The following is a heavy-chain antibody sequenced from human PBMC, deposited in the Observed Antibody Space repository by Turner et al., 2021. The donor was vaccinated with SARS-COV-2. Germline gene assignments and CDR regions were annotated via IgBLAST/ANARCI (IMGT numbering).Heavy chain of an antibody. V-gene: IGHV3-30*18. CDR3: AKGPYYYYGSGSYYSLPLDY. J-gene: IGHJ4*02. CDR1: GSTFSPYG. Sequence: QVQLVESGGGVVQPGRSLRLSSAAAGSTFSPYGMHWVRQAPGKGLEWGAIISYDGSNKYYADSVKGRFTISRDNSKNTLYLQMSSLRAEDTAVYYCAKGPYYYYGSGSYYSLPLDYWGQGTLVTVSS. CDR2: ISYDGSNK. D-gene: IGHD3-10*01.